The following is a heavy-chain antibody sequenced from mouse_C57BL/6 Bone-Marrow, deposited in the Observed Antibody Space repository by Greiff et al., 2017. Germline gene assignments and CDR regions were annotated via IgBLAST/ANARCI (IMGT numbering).Heavy chain of an antibody. V-gene: IGHV1-55*01. CDR2: LYPGSGST. CDR1: GYTFTSSW. Sequence: QVQLQQPGAELVKPGASVKMSCKASGYTFTSSWITWVKQRPGQGLEWIGDLYPGSGSTNYNEKFKSKATLTVDTSSSTAYMQLSSLTSDDSAVYYCARLYYGSSSVAYWGQGTLVTVSA. J-gene: IGHJ3*01. CDR3: ARLYYGSSSVAY. D-gene: IGHD1-1*01.